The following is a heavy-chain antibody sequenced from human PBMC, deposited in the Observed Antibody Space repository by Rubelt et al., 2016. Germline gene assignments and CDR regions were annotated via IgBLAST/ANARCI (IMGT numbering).Heavy chain of an antibody. CDR1: GGSISSSSYY. CDR3: ARDWGRYYYYGMDV. Sequence: QLQLQESGPGLVKPSETLSLTCTVSGGSISSSSYYWGWIRQPPGKGLEWIGSIYYSGSTNYNPSLKSRVTISVDTSKNQFSLKLSSVTAADTAVYYCARDWGRYYYYGMDVWGQGTTVTVSS. J-gene: IGHJ6*02. V-gene: IGHV4-39*07. CDR2: IYYSGST. D-gene: IGHD3-16*01.